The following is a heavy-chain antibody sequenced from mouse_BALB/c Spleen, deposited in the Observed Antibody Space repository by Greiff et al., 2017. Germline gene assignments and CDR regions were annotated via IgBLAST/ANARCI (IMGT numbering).Heavy chain of an antibody. Sequence: EVKLVESGGGLVQPGGSLRLSCATSGFTFTDYYMSWVRQPPGKALEWLGFIRNKANGYTTEYSASVKGRFTISRDNSQSILYLQMNTLRAEDSATYYCARDIGYGNPMDYGGQGTSVTVSS. J-gene: IGHJ4*01. D-gene: IGHD2-1*01. CDR3: ARDIGYGNPMDY. V-gene: IGHV7-3*02. CDR2: IRNKANGYTT. CDR1: GFTFTDYY.